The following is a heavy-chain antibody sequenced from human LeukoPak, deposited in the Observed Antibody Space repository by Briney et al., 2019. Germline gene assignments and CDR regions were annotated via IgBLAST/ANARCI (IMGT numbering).Heavy chain of an antibody. CDR3: ARGPYYCDSSGYYYLSPFDY. V-gene: IGHV1-69*04. D-gene: IGHD3-22*01. Sequence: ASVKVSCKASGGTFSSYAISWVRQAPGQGLEWMGRIIPILGIANYAQKFQGRVTITADKSTSTAYMELSSLRSEDTAVYYCARGPYYCDSSGYYYLSPFDYWGQGTLVTVSS. CDR1: GGTFSSYA. J-gene: IGHJ4*02. CDR2: IIPILGIA.